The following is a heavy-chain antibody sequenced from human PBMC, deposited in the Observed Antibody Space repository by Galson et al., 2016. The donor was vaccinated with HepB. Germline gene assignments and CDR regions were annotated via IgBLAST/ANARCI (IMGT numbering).Heavy chain of an antibody. D-gene: IGHD2-15*01. Sequence: SVKVSCKASGGTFSTYAINWVRQAPGQGLEWMGRIIPMLGIGNYAQNFQGGVTITADTSTSTAYMELSSLRSEDTAVYYGARGLRTLGSPVSLAFWGQGTMVTVSS. CDR2: IIPMLGIG. CDR1: GGTFSTYA. J-gene: IGHJ3*01. CDR3: ARGLRTLGSPVSLAF. V-gene: IGHV1-69*04.